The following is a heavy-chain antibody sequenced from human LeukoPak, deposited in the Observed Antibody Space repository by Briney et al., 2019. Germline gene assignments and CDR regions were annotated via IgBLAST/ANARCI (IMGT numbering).Heavy chain of an antibody. V-gene: IGHV3-21*01. CDR1: EFTFSSYS. J-gene: IGHJ4*02. CDR2: ISSSSSYI. Sequence: PGGSLRLSCAASEFTFSSYSMNWVRQAPGKGLEWVSSISSSSSYIYYADSVKGRFTISRDNAKNSLYLQMNSLRAEDTAVYYCARGSYGSGSYSYYFDYWGQGTLVTVSS. CDR3: ARGSYGSGSYSYYFDY. D-gene: IGHD3-10*01.